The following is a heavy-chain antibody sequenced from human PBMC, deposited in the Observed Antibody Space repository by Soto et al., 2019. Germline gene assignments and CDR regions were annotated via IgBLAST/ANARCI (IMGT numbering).Heavy chain of an antibody. CDR2: ISSGSATI. J-gene: IGHJ2*01. Sequence: VGSLRLSCAASGFTFSSYGMNWVRQAPGKGLEWVSYISSGSATIYYADSVKGRFTISRDNAKNSLYLQVDSLRDEDTAVFYCARDSASYSSSSGSYWYFDLWGRGTLVTVSP. V-gene: IGHV3-48*02. CDR3: ARDSASYSSSSGSYWYFDL. CDR1: GFTFSSYG. D-gene: IGHD6-6*01.